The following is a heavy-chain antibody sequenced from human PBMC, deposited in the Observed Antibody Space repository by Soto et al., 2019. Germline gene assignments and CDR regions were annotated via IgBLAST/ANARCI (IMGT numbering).Heavy chain of an antibody. CDR3: ARDWGPYSGMDV. Sequence: PGGSLRLSCAASGFTFSSYGMHWVRQAPGKGLEWVAVIWYDGSNKYYADSVKGRFTISRDNSKNTLYLQMNSLRAEDTAVYYCARDWGPYSGMDVWGQGTTVTVSS. D-gene: IGHD3-16*01. J-gene: IGHJ6*02. CDR1: GFTFSSYG. V-gene: IGHV3-33*01. CDR2: IWYDGSNK.